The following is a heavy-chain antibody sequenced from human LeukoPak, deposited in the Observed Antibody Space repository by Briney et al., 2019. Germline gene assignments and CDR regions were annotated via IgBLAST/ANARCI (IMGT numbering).Heavy chain of an antibody. V-gene: IGHV4-39*01. CDR1: GGSINDSNYF. CDR2: IFYTGST. CDR3: ATASILEYYFDF. D-gene: IGHD3-3*01. Sequence: PSETLSLTCTVSGGSINDSNYFWGWIRQPPGKGLEWIGTIFYTGSTYYNPFLKSRVTISVDTSKNQFSLKVTSMTAADTAVYYCATASILEYYFDFWGQGTLVTVSS. J-gene: IGHJ4*02.